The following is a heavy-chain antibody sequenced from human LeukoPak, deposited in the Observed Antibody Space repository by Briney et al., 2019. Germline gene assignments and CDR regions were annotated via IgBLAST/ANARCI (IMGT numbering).Heavy chain of an antibody. J-gene: IGHJ4*02. Sequence: GGSLRLSCAASGFTFSSYSMNWVRQAPGKGLEWMGIIYPGDSDTRYSPSFQGQVTMSVDKSISTAYLQWSSLKASDTAMYYCARQSCSGGSCYLLDYWGQGTLVTVSS. D-gene: IGHD2-15*01. CDR2: IYPGDSDT. CDR1: GFTFSSYS. V-gene: IGHV5-51*01. CDR3: ARQSCSGGSCYLLDY.